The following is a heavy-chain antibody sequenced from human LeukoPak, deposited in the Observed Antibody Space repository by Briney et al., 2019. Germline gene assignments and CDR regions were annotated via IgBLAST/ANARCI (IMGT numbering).Heavy chain of an antibody. Sequence: ASVKVSCKASGYTFTSYGISWVRQAPGQGLEWMGWISAYNGNTNYAQKLQGRVTMTTDTSTSTAYMELRSLRSDDTAVYYCAKDRGYCSSTSCYTDYFDYWGQGTLVTVSS. CDR3: AKDRGYCSSTSCYTDYFDY. D-gene: IGHD2-2*02. J-gene: IGHJ4*02. V-gene: IGHV1-18*01. CDR2: ISAYNGNT. CDR1: GYTFTSYG.